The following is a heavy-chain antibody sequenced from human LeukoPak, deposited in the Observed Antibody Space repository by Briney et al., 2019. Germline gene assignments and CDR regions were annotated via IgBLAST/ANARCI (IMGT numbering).Heavy chain of an antibody. D-gene: IGHD3-22*01. CDR1: GFTLTGHT. V-gene: IGHV3-23*01. CDR3: AKGLGLNYYDSSGYRIPAGNFDY. CDR2: ISGSGGST. J-gene: IGHJ4*02. Sequence: GGSLRLSCAASGFTLTGHTMTWFRQAPGKGLEGVSAISGSGGSTYYADSVKGRFTISRDNSKNTLYLQMNSLRAEDTAVYYCAKGLGLNYYDSSGYRIPAGNFDYWGQGTLVTVSS.